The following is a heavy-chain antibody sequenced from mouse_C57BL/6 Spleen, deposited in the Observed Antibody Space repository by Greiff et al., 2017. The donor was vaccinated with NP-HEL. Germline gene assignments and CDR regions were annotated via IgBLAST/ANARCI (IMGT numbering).Heavy chain of an antibody. J-gene: IGHJ3*01. Sequence: VQLQQSGPELVKPGASVKISCKASGYTFTDYYMNWVKQSHGKSLEWIGDINPNNGGTSYNQKFKGKATLTVAKSSSTAYMELRSLTSEDSAVYYCARNYYDYDAWFACWGQGTLVTVSA. CDR1: GYTFTDYY. V-gene: IGHV1-26*01. CDR2: INPNNGGT. CDR3: ARNYYDYDAWFAC. D-gene: IGHD2-4*01.